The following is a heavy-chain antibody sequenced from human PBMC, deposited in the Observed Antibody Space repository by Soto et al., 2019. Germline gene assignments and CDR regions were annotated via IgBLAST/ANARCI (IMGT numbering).Heavy chain of an antibody. CDR2: IYYSGST. D-gene: IGHD3-10*01. J-gene: IGHJ4*02. CDR3: ARDRPHYGSGSYTVESLDY. Sequence: QVQLQESGPGLVKPSQTLSLTCTVSGGSINSGGYYWSWIRQRPGKGLEWIGYIYYSGSTYYNPSPKSRVTISVDTSKNQFSLKLSSVTAADTAVYYCARDRPHYGSGSYTVESLDYWGQGTLVTVSS. V-gene: IGHV4-31*03. CDR1: GGSINSGGYY.